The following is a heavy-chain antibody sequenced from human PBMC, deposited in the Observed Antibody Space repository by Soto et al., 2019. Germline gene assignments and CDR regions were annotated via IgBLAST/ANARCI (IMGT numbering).Heavy chain of an antibody. J-gene: IGHJ5*02. CDR1: GGSISSGGYS. CDR2: IYHSGST. V-gene: IGHV4-30-2*01. CDR3: ARVPSP. Sequence: PSETLSLTCTVSGGSISSGGYSWSWFRQPPGKGLEWIGYIYHSGSTYYNPSLKSRVTISVDRSKNHFPLKLSSVTAADTAVYYCARVPSPWGQGTLVTVSS.